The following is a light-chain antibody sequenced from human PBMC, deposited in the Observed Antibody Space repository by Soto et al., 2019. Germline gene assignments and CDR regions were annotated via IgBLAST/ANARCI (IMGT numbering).Light chain of an antibody. J-gene: IGKJ5*01. CDR1: QSVRDRY. Sequence: EIVLTQSPGTLSLSPGERATLSCRASQSVRDRYLAWYQQKPGQAPSLLIYDTSTRATGVPDRFSGSGSGTDFTLTISRLEPEDFAVYYCQQRSNWPITFGQGTRLEI. CDR2: DTS. CDR3: QQRSNWPIT. V-gene: IGKV3D-20*02.